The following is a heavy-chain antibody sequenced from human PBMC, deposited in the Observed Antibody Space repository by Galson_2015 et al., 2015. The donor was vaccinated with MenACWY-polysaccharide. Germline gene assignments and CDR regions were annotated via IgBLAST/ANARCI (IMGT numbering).Heavy chain of an antibody. Sequence: SETLSLTCTVSGDSVSSGAYYWSWLRQSPEKAPEWIGWIHYSRGTNYNPSLKSRVTISVDTSKNQFSLKLSSVTAADTAVYYCARVEKYSGSYYILHWGQGTLVTVSS. V-gene: IGHV4-61*08. D-gene: IGHD1-26*01. CDR1: GDSVSSGAYY. CDR2: IHYSRGT. CDR3: ARVEKYSGSYYILH. J-gene: IGHJ4*02.